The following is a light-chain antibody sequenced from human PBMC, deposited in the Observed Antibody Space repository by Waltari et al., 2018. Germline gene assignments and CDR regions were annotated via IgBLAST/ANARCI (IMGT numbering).Light chain of an antibody. J-gene: IGLJ2*01. CDR2: DVT. CDR3: CSYAGP. CDR1: SSDVGGYHY. Sequence: QSALTQPRSVSGSPGRSVAISSTGTSSDVGGYHYVSWSQQHPGKAPNLLIYDVTKRPTGVPDRFSGSKSGNTASLTISGLQADDEADYYCCSYAGPFGGGTKLTVL. V-gene: IGLV2-11*01.